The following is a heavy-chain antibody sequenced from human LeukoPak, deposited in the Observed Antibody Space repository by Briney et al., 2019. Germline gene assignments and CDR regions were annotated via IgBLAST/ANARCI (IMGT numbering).Heavy chain of an antibody. V-gene: IGHV4-34*01. Sequence: SETLSLTRAVYGGSFSGYYWSWIRQPPGKGLEWIGEINHSGSTNYNPSLKSRVTISVDTSKNQFSLKLSSVTAADTAVYYCARGLSVPEALSVRKSTADYFDYWGQGTLVTVSS. CDR2: INHSGST. D-gene: IGHD6-6*01. J-gene: IGHJ4*02. CDR3: ARGLSVPEALSVRKSTADYFDY. CDR1: GGSFSGYY.